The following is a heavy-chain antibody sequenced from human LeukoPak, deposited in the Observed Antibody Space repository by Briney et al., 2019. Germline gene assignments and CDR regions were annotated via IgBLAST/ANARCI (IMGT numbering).Heavy chain of an antibody. CDR1: GFTLSSYS. CDR2: ISSSNSNI. V-gene: IGHV3-48*01. Sequence: PGGSLRLSCAASGFTLSSYSMNWVRQAPGKGLEWVSYISSSNSNIDYGDSVKGRFTISRDNAKNSLYLQMNSLRAEDTAVYFCARERGYNYGYSDYWGQGTLVTVSS. CDR3: ARERGYNYGYSDY. D-gene: IGHD5-18*01. J-gene: IGHJ4*02.